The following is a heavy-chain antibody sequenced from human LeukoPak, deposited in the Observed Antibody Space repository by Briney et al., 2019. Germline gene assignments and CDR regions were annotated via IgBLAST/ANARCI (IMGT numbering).Heavy chain of an antibody. CDR1: GYTFTNYG. J-gene: IGHJ4*02. Sequence: ASVKVSCKASGYTFTNYGISWVRQAPGQGLEWMGWISAYNGNTNYAQKFQGRITMTTDTSTSTAYMELRSLRSDDTAVYYCAKDLEYSGSGTPGAFDFWGQGTLVTVSS. CDR2: ISAYNGNT. V-gene: IGHV1-18*01. D-gene: IGHD3-10*01. CDR3: AKDLEYSGSGTPGAFDF.